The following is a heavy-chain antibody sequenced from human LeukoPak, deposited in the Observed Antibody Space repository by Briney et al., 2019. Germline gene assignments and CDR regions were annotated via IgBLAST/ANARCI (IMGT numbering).Heavy chain of an antibody. CDR1: GFTFSSYA. V-gene: IGHV3-23*01. Sequence: PGGSLRLSCAASGFTFSSYAMSWVRQAPGKGLEWVSVISGSGGSTYHADSVKGRFTISRDNSKDTLYLQMNSLRAEDTAVYYCAKGGGSYYRNAFDIWGQGTMVTVSS. J-gene: IGHJ3*02. CDR2: ISGSGGST. CDR3: AKGGGSYYRNAFDI. D-gene: IGHD1-26*01.